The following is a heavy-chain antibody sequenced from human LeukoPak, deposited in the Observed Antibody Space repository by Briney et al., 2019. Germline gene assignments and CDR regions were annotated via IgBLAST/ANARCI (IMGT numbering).Heavy chain of an antibody. Sequence: GGSMRLSCGAAGFTFSNYGMHWVRQPAGRGLELVAFIRYDGSNKYYADSVKGRFTISSDNSKNTLFLEMNILSPETPGVYYCAIEGITAMVTYWSQGTLVTVSS. D-gene: IGHD5-18*01. CDR3: AIEGITAMVTY. J-gene: IGHJ4*02. CDR1: GFTFSNYG. V-gene: IGHV3-30*02. CDR2: IRYDGSNK.